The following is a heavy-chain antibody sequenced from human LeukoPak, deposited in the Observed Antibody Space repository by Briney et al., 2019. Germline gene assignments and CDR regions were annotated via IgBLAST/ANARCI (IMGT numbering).Heavy chain of an antibody. D-gene: IGHD3-22*01. Sequence: SETLSLTCAVYGGSFSGYYWSWIRQPPGKGLEWIGEINHSGSTNYNPSLKSRVTISVDTSKNQFSLKLSSVTAADTAVYYCARGVQRYYDSSGYLGGKRAFDYWGQGTLVTVSS. V-gene: IGHV4-34*01. CDR3: ARGVQRYYDSSGYLGGKRAFDY. CDR1: GGSFSGYY. J-gene: IGHJ4*02. CDR2: INHSGST.